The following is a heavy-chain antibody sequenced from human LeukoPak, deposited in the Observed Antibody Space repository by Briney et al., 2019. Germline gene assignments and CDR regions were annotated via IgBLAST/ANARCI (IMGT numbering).Heavy chain of an antibody. CDR1: GFTFSSYS. D-gene: IGHD6-6*01. CDR2: ISSSSSYI. CDR3: ARDEYSSSFNWFEP. Sequence: GLSLTLSCAASGFTFSSYSMNWLRQAPAKGLEGVSSISSSSSYIYYEASVKGRFTISRDNAKNSLYLQMNSLRAEDKAVYYCARDEYSSSFNWFEPWGQGTLVTVSS. J-gene: IGHJ5*02. V-gene: IGHV3-21*01.